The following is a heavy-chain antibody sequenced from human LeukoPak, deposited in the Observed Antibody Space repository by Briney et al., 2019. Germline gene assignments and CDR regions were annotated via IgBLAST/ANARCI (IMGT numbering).Heavy chain of an antibody. D-gene: IGHD6-19*01. Sequence: ASVKVSCKASGYTFTNYGISWVRQAPGQGLEWMGWISAYNGNTNYAQKLQGRVTITADKSTSTAYMELSSLRSEDTAVYYCARDNSEGGWYENFDYWGQGTLVTVSS. CDR3: ARDNSEGGWYENFDY. J-gene: IGHJ4*02. CDR2: ISAYNGNT. CDR1: GYTFTNYG. V-gene: IGHV1-18*01.